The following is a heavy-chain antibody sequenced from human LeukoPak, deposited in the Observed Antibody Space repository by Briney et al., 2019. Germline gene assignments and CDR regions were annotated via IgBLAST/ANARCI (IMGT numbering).Heavy chain of an antibody. D-gene: IGHD6-13*01. Sequence: SETLSLTCTVSGGSISSYYWSWIRQPPGKGLEWIGEINHSGSTNYNPSLKSRVTISVDTSKNQFSLKLSSVTAADTAVYYCARGPPAGYFDYWGQGTLVTVSS. CDR2: INHSGST. V-gene: IGHV4-34*01. J-gene: IGHJ4*02. CDR1: GGSISSYY. CDR3: ARGPPAGYFDY.